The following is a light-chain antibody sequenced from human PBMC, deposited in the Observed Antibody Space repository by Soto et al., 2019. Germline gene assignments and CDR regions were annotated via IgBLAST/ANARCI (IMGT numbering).Light chain of an antibody. V-gene: IGLV2-11*01. CDR3: RSYTTIKTVV. CDR2: DVS. J-gene: IGLJ2*01. Sequence: QSALTQPRSVSGSPGQSVTISCTGTSSDVGFYNYVSWYQQHPGKAPKLMIYDVSGRPSGISDRFSGFKSANTAYLTISGVQPEDEADYHCRSYTTIKTVVFGGGTKLTVL. CDR1: SSDVGFYNY.